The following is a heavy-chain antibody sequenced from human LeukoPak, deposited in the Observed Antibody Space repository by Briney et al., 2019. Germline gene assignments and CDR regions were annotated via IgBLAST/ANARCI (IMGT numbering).Heavy chain of an antibody. CDR1: GFTFSGYS. D-gene: IGHD6-25*01. CDR2: ISRSSSYI. Sequence: PGGSLRLSCAASGFTFSGYSMNWVRQAPGKGLEWVSSISRSSSYIYYADSVKGRFTISRDNAKNSVHLQMNSLRAEDTAVYYCARDQVTSGWDSRLYDYWGRGTLVTVS. J-gene: IGHJ4*02. CDR3: ARDQVTSGWDSRLYDY. V-gene: IGHV3-21*04.